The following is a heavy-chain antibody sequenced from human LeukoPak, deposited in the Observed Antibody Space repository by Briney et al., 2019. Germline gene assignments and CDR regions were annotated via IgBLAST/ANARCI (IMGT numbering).Heavy chain of an antibody. V-gene: IGHV3-66*01. CDR2: IYSGGST. CDR1: GFTVSSNY. Sequence: GGSLRLSCAASGFTVSSNYMSWVRQAPGKGLEWVSVIYSGGSTYYADSVKGRFTISRDNSKNTLYLQMNSLRAEDTAVYYCARVREYSSSSNIWFDPWGQGTLVTVSS. D-gene: IGHD6-6*01. J-gene: IGHJ5*02. CDR3: ARVREYSSSSNIWFDP.